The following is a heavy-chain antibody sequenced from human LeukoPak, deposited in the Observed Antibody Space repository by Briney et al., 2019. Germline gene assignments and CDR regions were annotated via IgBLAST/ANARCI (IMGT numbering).Heavy chain of an antibody. CDR3: VPLLDLDY. D-gene: IGHD3-10*01. CDR1: GFTFRRYL. J-gene: IGHJ4*02. V-gene: IGHV3-74*01. CDR2: VNSVGRVT. Sequence: GGSLRLSCSASGFTFRRYLMHWVRPAPRKGLVWVSRVNSVGRVTDYADPVKGRFTISRDNVENTLYLQRNSLKAEATGVYDYVPLLDLDYWGQSTLVTVSS.